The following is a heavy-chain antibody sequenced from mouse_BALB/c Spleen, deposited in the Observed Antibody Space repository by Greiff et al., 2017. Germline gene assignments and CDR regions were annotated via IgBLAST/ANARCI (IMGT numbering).Heavy chain of an antibody. CDR2: ISSGGST. D-gene: IGHD1-1*01. V-gene: IGHV5-6-5*01. Sequence: EVMLVESGGGLVKPGGSLKLSCAASGFTFSSYAMSWVRQTPEKRLEWVASISSGGSTYYPDSVKGRFTISRDNARNILYLQMSSLRSEDTAMYYCAREGGSSCAYWGQGTLVTVSA. CDR3: AREGGSSCAY. J-gene: IGHJ3*01. CDR1: GFTFSSYA.